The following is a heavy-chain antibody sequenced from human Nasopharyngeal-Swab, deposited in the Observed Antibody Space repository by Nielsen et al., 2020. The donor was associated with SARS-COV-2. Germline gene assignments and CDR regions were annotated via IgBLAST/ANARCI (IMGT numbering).Heavy chain of an antibody. Sequence: SSVKVSCKASGGTFSSYAISWVRQAPGQGLEWMGGIIPILGIANYAQKLQGRVTITADKSTSTAYMELSSLRSEDTAVYYCARDFSSGYVDYWGQGTLVTVSS. CDR3: ARDFSSGYVDY. V-gene: IGHV1-69*10. CDR2: IIPILGIA. J-gene: IGHJ4*02. D-gene: IGHD3-22*01. CDR1: GGTFSSYA.